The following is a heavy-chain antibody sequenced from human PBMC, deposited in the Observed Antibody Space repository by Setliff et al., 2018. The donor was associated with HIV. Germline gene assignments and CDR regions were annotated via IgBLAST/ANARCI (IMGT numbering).Heavy chain of an antibody. V-gene: IGHV1-69*13. CDR3: ARGRVAAVWAA. CDR2: IIPIYGTS. Sequence: GASVKVSCKASGGTFSSYAISWVRQAPGQGLEWMGGIIPIYGTSNYAQKFQGRVTISADVSTSTAYMELSSLRSEDTAVYYCARGRVAAVWAARGQGTLVTVSS. CDR1: GGTFSSYA. J-gene: IGHJ4*02. D-gene: IGHD6-13*01.